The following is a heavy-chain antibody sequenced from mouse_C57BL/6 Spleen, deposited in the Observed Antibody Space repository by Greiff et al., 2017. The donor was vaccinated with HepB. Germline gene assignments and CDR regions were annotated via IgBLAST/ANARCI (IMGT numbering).Heavy chain of an antibody. CDR1: GYAFSSSW. Sequence: QVQLKQSGPELVKPGASVKISCKASGYAFSSSWMNWVKQRPGKGLEWIGRIYPGDGDTNYNGKFKGKATLTADKSSSTAYMQLSSLTSEDSAVYFCARGGQGYYFDYWGQGTTLTVSS. J-gene: IGHJ2*01. CDR3: ARGGQGYYFDY. V-gene: IGHV1-82*01. CDR2: IYPGDGDT.